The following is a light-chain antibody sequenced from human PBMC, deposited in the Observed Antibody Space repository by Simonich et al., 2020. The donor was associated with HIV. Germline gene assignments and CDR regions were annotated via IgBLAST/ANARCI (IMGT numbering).Light chain of an antibody. CDR3: QQYYSSPRT. Sequence: DIVMTQSPDSLAVSLGERATINCKSSQSVLYSSNNKNYLVWYQQKPGQPPKLLIYWASTRESGVPERFRGSGSGTDFTLTSSSLQAEDVAVYYCQQYYSSPRTFGQGTKVEIK. CDR1: QSVLYSSNNKNY. J-gene: IGKJ1*01. CDR2: WAS. V-gene: IGKV4-1*01.